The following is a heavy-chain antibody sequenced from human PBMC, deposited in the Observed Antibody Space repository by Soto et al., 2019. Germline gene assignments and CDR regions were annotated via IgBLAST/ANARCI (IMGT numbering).Heavy chain of an antibody. CDR2: IIPIFGTA. D-gene: IGHD4-17*01. CDR3: ARDRIVTTVTTSGFDI. V-gene: IGHV1-69*12. CDR1: GGTFSSYA. J-gene: IGHJ3*02. Sequence: QVQLVQSGAEVKKPGSSVKVSCKASGGTFSSYAISWVRQAPGQGLEWMGGIIPIFGTATYAQKFQGRVTITADESTSTAYMELSSLRSEDTAVYYCARDRIVTTVTTSGFDIWGQGTMVTVSS.